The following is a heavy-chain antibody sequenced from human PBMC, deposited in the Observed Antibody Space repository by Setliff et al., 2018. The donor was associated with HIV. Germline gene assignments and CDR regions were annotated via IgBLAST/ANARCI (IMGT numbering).Heavy chain of an antibody. D-gene: IGHD3-22*01. J-gene: IGHJ4*02. CDR3: ARAPYYDYRGLAVYYFDY. Sequence: SETLSLTCIVSGGSISSHYWSWIRQPPGKGLGWIGYIYYSGSTTYNPSLKGRITISVDTSKNHLSLKVSSLTAADTAVYYCARAPYYDYRGLAVYYFDYWGQGTLVTVSS. CDR2: IYYSGST. CDR1: GGSISSHY. V-gene: IGHV4-59*11.